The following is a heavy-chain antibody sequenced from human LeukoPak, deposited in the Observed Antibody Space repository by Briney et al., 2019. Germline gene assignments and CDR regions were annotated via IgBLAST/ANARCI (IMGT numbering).Heavy chain of an antibody. CDR1: GGSISSYY. D-gene: IGHD1-26*01. Sequence: PSETLSLTCTVSGGSISSYYWSWIGQPAGKGLEWIGRIYSSGNTNYNPSLKSRVTMSVETPKNQFSLKLSFVTAADTAVYYCARGGSYYGDHQFDYWGQGTLVTVSS. CDR2: IYSSGNT. J-gene: IGHJ4*02. CDR3: ARGGSYYGDHQFDY. V-gene: IGHV4-4*07.